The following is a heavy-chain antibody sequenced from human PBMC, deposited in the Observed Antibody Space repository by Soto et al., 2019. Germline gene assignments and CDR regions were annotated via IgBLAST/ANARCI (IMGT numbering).Heavy chain of an antibody. Sequence: QVQLVQSGAEVKKPGSSVKVSCKASGGTFSSYTISWVRQAPGQGLEWMGRIIPILGIANYAQKFQGRVTITADKSTSTAYMELSSLRSEDTAVYYCVMYYYDSSGSLNYWGQGTLVTVSS. CDR1: GGTFSSYT. D-gene: IGHD3-22*01. J-gene: IGHJ4*02. CDR3: VMYYYDSSGSLNY. V-gene: IGHV1-69*02. CDR2: IIPILGIA.